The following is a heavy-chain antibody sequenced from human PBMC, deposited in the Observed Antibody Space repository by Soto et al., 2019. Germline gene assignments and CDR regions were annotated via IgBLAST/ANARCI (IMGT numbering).Heavy chain of an antibody. V-gene: IGHV1-46*01. CDR1: GYPFINFC. CDR2: INPRADST. J-gene: IGHJ5*02. Sequence: GASVKVSCKTSGYPFINFCVHWVRQAPGQGLEWLGNINPRADSTVYAPKFEDRVSMTRDTSTSTVYMELSSLTSDDTAMYYCAREFPSTYWFDPWGHGTLVTV. CDR3: AREFPSTYWFDP. D-gene: IGHD3-16*01.